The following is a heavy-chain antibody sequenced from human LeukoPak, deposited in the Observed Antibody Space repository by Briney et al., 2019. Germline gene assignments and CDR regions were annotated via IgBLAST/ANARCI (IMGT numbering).Heavy chain of an antibody. J-gene: IGHJ3*02. CDR3: ARDQGYSSGWVPKGDAFDI. CDR2: IYYSGST. D-gene: IGHD6-19*01. V-gene: IGHV4-39*07. Sequence: SETLSLTCTVSGGSISSSSYHWGWIRQPPGKGLEWIGSIYYSGSTYYNPSLKSRVTISVDTSKNQFSLKLSSVTAADTAVYYCARDQGYSSGWVPKGDAFDIWGQGTMVTVSS. CDR1: GGSISSSSYH.